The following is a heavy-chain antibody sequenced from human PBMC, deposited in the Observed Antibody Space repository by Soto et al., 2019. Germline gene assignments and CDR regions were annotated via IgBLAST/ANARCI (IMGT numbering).Heavy chain of an antibody. D-gene: IGHD3-16*02. CDR2: INHSGST. V-gene: IGHV4-34*01. CDR3: ARRRYDYIWGSYRPTYFDY. J-gene: IGHJ4*02. Sequence: PSETLSLTCAVYGGSFSGYYWSWIRQPPGKGLEWIGEINHSGSTNYNPSLKSRVTISVDTSKNQFSLKLSSVTAADTAVYYCARRRYDYIWGSYRPTYFDYWGQGTLVTVSS. CDR1: GGSFSGYY.